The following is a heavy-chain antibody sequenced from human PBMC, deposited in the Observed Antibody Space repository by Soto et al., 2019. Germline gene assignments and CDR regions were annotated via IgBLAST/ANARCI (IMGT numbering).Heavy chain of an antibody. CDR1: GGTFSSYA. CDR3: ARDQKSDYYGSGSYVAYDI. J-gene: IGHJ3*02. D-gene: IGHD3-10*01. CDR2: IIPIFGTA. V-gene: IGHV1-69*13. Sequence: ASVKVSCKASGGTFSSYAISWVRQAPGQGLEWMGGIIPIFGTANYAQKFQGRVTITADESTSTAYMELSSLRSEDTAVYYCARDQKSDYYGSGSYVAYDIWGQGTMVTVS.